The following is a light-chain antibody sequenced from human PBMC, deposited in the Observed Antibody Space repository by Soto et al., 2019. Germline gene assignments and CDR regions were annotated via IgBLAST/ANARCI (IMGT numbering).Light chain of an antibody. CDR3: QQYNNWIT. CDR2: GAS. J-gene: IGKJ5*01. V-gene: IGKV3-15*01. Sequence: TQSPATLSLSPGEIATLSCRASQSVSSYLAWYQQKPGQAPRLLIYGASTRATGIPARFSGSGSGTEFTLTISSLQSEDFAVYYCQQYNNWITFGQGTRLEIK. CDR1: QSVSSY.